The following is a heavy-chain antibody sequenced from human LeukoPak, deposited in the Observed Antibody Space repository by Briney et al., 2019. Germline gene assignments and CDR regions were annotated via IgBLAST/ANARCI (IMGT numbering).Heavy chain of an antibody. CDR2: ITATGDTA. CDR1: GFTFTKCA. V-gene: IGHV3-23*01. J-gene: IGHJ4*02. CDR3: AGDRNSDWYSPLDY. Sequence: PGGSLRLCCVASGFTFTKCAMRWIRQAPGKGLEWVAIITATGDTAYYADSVKGRFTISRDNSRNTVYMQMDSLRAEDTAIYYCAGDRNSDWYSPLDYWGQGSQVTVSP. D-gene: IGHD6-19*01.